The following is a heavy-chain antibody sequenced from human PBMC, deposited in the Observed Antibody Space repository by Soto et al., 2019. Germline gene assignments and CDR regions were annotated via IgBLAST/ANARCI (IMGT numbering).Heavy chain of an antibody. D-gene: IGHD3-9*01. CDR3: ARGPYYDIFTGYSAAFDF. CDR2: INHRGSA. J-gene: IGHJ3*01. V-gene: IGHV4-34*01. Sequence: SETLSLTCAVYVGSFSGYAWSWIRQPPGKGLEWIGDINHRGSANYNPSLKSRVTISVDTSKNQFSLKLSSVTAADTALYYCARGPYYDIFTGYSAAFDFWGQGTMVPVSS. CDR1: VGSFSGYA.